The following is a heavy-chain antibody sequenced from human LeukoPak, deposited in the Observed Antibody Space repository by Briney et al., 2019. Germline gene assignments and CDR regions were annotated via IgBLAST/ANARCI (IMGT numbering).Heavy chain of an antibody. CDR3: ARHNSHYDYVWGSYRQNWFDP. V-gene: IGHV4-39*01. D-gene: IGHD3-16*02. J-gene: IGHJ5*02. CDR1: GDSISSSNCY. Sequence: SETLSLTCTVSGDSISSSNCYWGWIRQPPGKGLEWIGSIYFSGGTYYNASLKSRVTISVDTSKNQFSLKLSSVTAADTAVYYCARHNSHYDYVWGSYRQNWFDPWGQGTLVTVSS. CDR2: IYFSGGT.